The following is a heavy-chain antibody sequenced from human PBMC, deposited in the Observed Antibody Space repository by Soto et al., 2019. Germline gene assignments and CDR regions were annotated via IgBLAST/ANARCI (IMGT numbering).Heavy chain of an antibody. J-gene: IGHJ6*02. D-gene: IGHD6-13*01. V-gene: IGHV3-30*18. CDR2: ISYDGSNK. Sequence: QVQLVESGGGVVQPGRSLRLSCAASGFTFSSYGMHWVRQAPGQGLEWVAVISYDGSNKYYADSVKGRFTISRDNSKNTLYLQMNSLRAEDTAVYYCAKEVRGSSPLYYGMDVWGQGTTVTVSS. CDR1: GFTFSSYG. CDR3: AKEVRGSSPLYYGMDV.